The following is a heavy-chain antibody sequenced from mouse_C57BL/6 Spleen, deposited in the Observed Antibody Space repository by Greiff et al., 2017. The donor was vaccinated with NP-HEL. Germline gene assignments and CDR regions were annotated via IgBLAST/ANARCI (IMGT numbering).Heavy chain of an antibody. D-gene: IGHD2-5*01. CDR1: GYSITSGYY. Sequence: EVKVEESGPGLVKPSQSLSLTCSVTGYSITSGYYWNWIRQFPGNKLEWMGYISYDGSNNYNPSLKNRISITRDTSKNQFFLKLNSVTTEDTATYYCASFYYSNHWYFDVWGTGTTVTVSS. J-gene: IGHJ1*03. CDR3: ASFYYSNHWYFDV. CDR2: ISYDGSN. V-gene: IGHV3-6*01.